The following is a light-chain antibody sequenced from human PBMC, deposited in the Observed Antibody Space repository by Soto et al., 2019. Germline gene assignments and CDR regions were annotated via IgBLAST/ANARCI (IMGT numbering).Light chain of an antibody. CDR2: GAS. Sequence: EIVMTQSPATLSVSPGERATLSCRASQSLGSNLAWYQQMPGQAPRLLIYGASTRATGIPARFSGSGSGTEFPITISRLQSEDFAVYYCQQYNNWPPLTFGGGTKVEIK. CDR1: QSLGSN. J-gene: IGKJ4*01. V-gene: IGKV3-15*01. CDR3: QQYNNWPPLT.